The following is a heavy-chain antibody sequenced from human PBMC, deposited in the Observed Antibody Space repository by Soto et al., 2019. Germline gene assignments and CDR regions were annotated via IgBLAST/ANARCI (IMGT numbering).Heavy chain of an antibody. J-gene: IGHJ4*02. CDR2: IYPGDSHT. CDR3: AVSMGNPPLARFDY. D-gene: IGHD3-10*01. V-gene: IGHV5-51*03. CDR1: GYSFINHW. Sequence: PGKSLKISCKGSGYSFINHWIGWVRQMPGKGLEWMGIIYPGDSHTRYSPSFQGQVTISADKSTSTAYLQWSSLKASDTAMYYCAVSMGNPPLARFDYWGQGTLVTVSS.